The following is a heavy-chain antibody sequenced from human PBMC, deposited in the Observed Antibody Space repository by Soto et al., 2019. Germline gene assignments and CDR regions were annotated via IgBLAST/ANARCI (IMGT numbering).Heavy chain of an antibody. CDR1: GFTFSDYY. CDR3: ARDRDLTSSWSFDY. V-gene: IGHV3-11*06. J-gene: IGHJ4*02. D-gene: IGHD6-13*01. CDR2: ISTTSDYT. Sequence: RLSCAASGFTFSDYYMTWIRQAPGEGLEWVSYISTTSDYTNYADSVKGRFTISRDNAKNSLYLQMNSLRAEDTAVYYCARDRDLTSSWSFDYWGQGTLVTVSS.